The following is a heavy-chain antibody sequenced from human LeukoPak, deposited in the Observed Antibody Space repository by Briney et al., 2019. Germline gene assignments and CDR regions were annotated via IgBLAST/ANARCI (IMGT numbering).Heavy chain of an antibody. CDR1: GFTFSSHG. Sequence: GGSLRLSCAASGFTFSSHGMHWVRQAPGKGLEWVSAISGSGGSTYYADSVKGRFTISRDNSKNTLYLQMNSLRAEDTAVYYCAKADDVLIAVAGLFDYWGQGTLVTVSS. CDR2: ISGSGGST. J-gene: IGHJ4*02. D-gene: IGHD6-19*01. V-gene: IGHV3-23*01. CDR3: AKADDVLIAVAGLFDY.